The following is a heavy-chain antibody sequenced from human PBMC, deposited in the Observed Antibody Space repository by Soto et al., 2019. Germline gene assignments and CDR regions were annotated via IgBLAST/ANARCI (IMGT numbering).Heavy chain of an antibody. D-gene: IGHD3-22*01. CDR3: ARSYYDSSGYYEVYYFDY. V-gene: IGHV4-34*01. Sequence: SETLSLTCAVYGGSFSGYYWSWIRQPPGKGLEWIGEINHSGSTNYNPSLKSRVTISVDTSKNQFSLKLSSVTAADTAVYYCARSYYDSSGYYEVYYFDYWGQGTLVTVS. J-gene: IGHJ4*02. CDR1: GGSFSGYY. CDR2: INHSGST.